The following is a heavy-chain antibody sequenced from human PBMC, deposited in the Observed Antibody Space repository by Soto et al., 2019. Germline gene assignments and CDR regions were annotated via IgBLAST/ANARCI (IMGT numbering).Heavy chain of an antibody. CDR3: AKGFNSGIIDY. D-gene: IGHD1-26*01. Sequence: SLRLSCAASGFTFSSYAMHWVRQAPGKGLEWVAVISYDGSNKYYADSVKGRFTISRDNSKNTLYLQMNSLRAEDTAVYYCAKGFNSGIIDYWGQGTLVTVSS. CDR2: ISYDGSNK. CDR1: GFTFSSYA. J-gene: IGHJ4*02. V-gene: IGHV3-30-3*01.